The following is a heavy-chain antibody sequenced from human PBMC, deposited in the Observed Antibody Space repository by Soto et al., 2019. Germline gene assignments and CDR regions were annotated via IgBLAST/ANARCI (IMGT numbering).Heavy chain of an antibody. CDR3: AREMGLTRLFPGAFDY. V-gene: IGHV3-30-3*01. J-gene: IGHJ4*02. CDR1: GFTFSSYA. D-gene: IGHD7-27*01. CDR2: ISYDGSNK. Sequence: PGGSLRLSCAASGFTFSSYAMHWVRQAPGKGLEWVAVISYDGSNKYYADSVKGRFTISRDNSKNTLYLQMNSLRAEDTAVYYCAREMGLTRLFPGAFDYWGQGTLVTVSS.